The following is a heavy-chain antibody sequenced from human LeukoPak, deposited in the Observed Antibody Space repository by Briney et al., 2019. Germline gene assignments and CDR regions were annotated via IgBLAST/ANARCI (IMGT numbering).Heavy chain of an antibody. CDR1: GFTFSTSA. D-gene: IGHD2-15*01. Sequence: PGGSLRLSCAASGFTFSTSAMSWVRQAPGKGLEWVSSNSIRGDNTYYADSVKGRFTISRDNSKNTLYLQMNSLRAEDTAVYYCAKQSLADCIRCPFDSWGQGTLVTVSS. V-gene: IGHV3-23*01. CDR2: NSIRGDNT. J-gene: IGHJ4*02. CDR3: AKQSLADCIRCPFDS.